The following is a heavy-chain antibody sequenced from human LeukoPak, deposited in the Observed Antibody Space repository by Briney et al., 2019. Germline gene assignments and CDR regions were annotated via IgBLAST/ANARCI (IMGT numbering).Heavy chain of an antibody. Sequence: PGGSLRLSCAASGFXVSSNYISWVRQAPGKGLEWVSCIYSGGSTYYADSVKGRFTISRDNSKNTLYLQMNSLRAEDTAVYYCARVEDFWSGYQFQHWGQGTLVTVS. CDR1: GFXVSSNY. J-gene: IGHJ1*01. CDR3: ARVEDFWSGYQFQH. D-gene: IGHD3-3*01. CDR2: IYSGGST. V-gene: IGHV3-66*01.